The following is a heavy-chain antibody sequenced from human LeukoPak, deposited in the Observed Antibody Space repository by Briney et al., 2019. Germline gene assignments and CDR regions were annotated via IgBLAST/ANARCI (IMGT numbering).Heavy chain of an antibody. V-gene: IGHV3-53*01. Sequence: QAGGSLRLSCAASGFTVSSNYMSWVRQAPGKGLEWVSVIYSGSSTYYADSVKGRFTISRDNSKNTLYLQMNSLRAEDTAVYYCAREDYEGICDYWGQGTLVTVSS. D-gene: IGHD4-17*01. CDR3: AREDYEGICDY. CDR2: IYSGSST. CDR1: GFTVSSNY. J-gene: IGHJ4*02.